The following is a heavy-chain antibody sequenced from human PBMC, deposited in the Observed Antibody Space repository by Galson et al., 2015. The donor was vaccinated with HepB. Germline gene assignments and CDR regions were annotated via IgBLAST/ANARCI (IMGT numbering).Heavy chain of an antibody. V-gene: IGHV3-23*01. CDR2: ISGSGGGT. D-gene: IGHD2-2*01. J-gene: IGHJ6*02. Sequence: SLRLSCAASGSTSSSHAMSWVRQAPGKGLEWVSAISGSGGGTYYADSVKGRFTISRDNSKNTLYLQMNSLRAEDTAVYYCAKDVGSIWNYYGLDVWGQGATGTVS. CDR1: GSTSSSHA. CDR3: AKDVGSIWNYYGLDV.